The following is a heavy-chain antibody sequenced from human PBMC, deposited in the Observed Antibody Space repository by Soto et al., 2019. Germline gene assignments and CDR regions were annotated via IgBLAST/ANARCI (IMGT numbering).Heavy chain of an antibody. J-gene: IGHJ3*02. Sequence: ASVKVSCKASGYTFTGYYMHWVRQAPEQGLEWMGWINPNSGGTNYAQKFQGWVTMTRDTSISTAYMELSRLRSDDTAVYYCARDIVGGRLDAFDIWGQGTMVTVSS. CDR2: INPNSGGT. CDR3: ARDIVGGRLDAFDI. CDR1: GYTFTGYY. V-gene: IGHV1-2*04. D-gene: IGHD1-26*01.